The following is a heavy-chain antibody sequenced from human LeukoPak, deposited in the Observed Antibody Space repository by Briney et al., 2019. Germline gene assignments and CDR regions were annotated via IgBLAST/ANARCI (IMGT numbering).Heavy chain of an antibody. J-gene: IGHJ4*02. D-gene: IGHD3-16*02. CDR2: ISAYNGKT. V-gene: IGHV1-18*01. CDR3: ARDSRTYVWGSYRPTY. CDR1: GYTFTSYG. Sequence: ASVKVSCKASGYTFTSYGMSWLRQAPGQGLEWMGWISAYNGKTNYVQKLQVRVTMTTDTSTSTAYMELRSLRSDDTAVYYCARDSRTYVWGSYRPTYWGQGTLVTVSS.